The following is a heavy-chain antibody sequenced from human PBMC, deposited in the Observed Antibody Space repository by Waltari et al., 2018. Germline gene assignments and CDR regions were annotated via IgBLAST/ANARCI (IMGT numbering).Heavy chain of an antibody. CDR1: GGSISSHY. D-gene: IGHD3-16*02. CDR3: ARGRVDYIWGSYRPPHDAFDI. Sequence: QVQLQESGPGLVKPSETLSLTCTVSGGSISSHYWSWIRQPPGKGLEWIGYIYYSGSTNYNPSLKSRVTIAVDTSKNQFSLKLSSVTAADTAVYYWARGRVDYIWGSYRPPHDAFDIWGQGTMVTVSS. J-gene: IGHJ3*02. CDR2: IYYSGST. V-gene: IGHV4-59*11.